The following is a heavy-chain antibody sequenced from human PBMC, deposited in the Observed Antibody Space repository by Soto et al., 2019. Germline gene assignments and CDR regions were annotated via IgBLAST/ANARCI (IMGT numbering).Heavy chain of an antibody. CDR1: GGTIGSYA. CDR3: GRLGYNYASRQPYDNHYYANGV. V-gene: IGHV1-69*01. Sequence: QVQLVQSGAEVRKPGSTVKVSCEAFGGTIGSYAISWVRQAPGQGLEWMGWIIPIFGRTKYAQKFQGRVSITAYESTITANFELSSLRSENTAVYDCGRLGYNYASRQPYDNHYYANGVWGQGTTVNVSS. D-gene: IGHD3-16*01. J-gene: IGHJ6*02. CDR2: IIPIFGRT.